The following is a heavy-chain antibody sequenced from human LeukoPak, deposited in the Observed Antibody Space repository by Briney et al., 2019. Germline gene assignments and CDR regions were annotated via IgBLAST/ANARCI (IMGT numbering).Heavy chain of an antibody. CDR2: INSDGSST. V-gene: IGHV3-74*01. CDR3: ARVEQLVRGPLNGMDV. Sequence: PGGSPRLSCAASGFTFSSYWMHWVRQAPGKGLVWVSRINSDGSSTSYADSVKGRFTISRDNAKNTLYLQMNSLRAEDTAVYYCARVEQLVRGPLNGMDVRGQGTTVTVSS. D-gene: IGHD6-6*01. CDR1: GFTFSSYW. J-gene: IGHJ6*02.